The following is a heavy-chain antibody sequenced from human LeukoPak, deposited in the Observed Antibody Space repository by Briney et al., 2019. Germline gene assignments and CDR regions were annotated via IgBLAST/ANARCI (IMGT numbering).Heavy chain of an antibody. CDR2: ISGSGSGGST. Sequence: PGGSLRLSCAASGFTFSSSAMSWVRQAPGKGLEWVSSISGSGSGGSTYYADSVKGRFTISRDDSKNTAYLQMNSLKTEDTAVYYCSVNYCSGGSCYMLWGRGTLVTVSS. D-gene: IGHD2-15*01. V-gene: IGHV3-23*01. J-gene: IGHJ4*02. CDR3: SVNYCSGGSCYML. CDR1: GFTFSSSA.